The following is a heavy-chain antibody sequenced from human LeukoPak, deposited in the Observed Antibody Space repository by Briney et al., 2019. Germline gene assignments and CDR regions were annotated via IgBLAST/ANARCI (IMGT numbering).Heavy chain of an antibody. CDR1: GFVFSASY. V-gene: IGHV3-7*01. CDR2: IRPDGSEK. CDR3: VRGGTYWTVS. Sequence: GGSLRLSCAASGFVFSASYMSWVRKAPGKGLEWVATIRPDGSEKYHVDSVSGRFTISRDNTNDSLFLQMNSLRVDDTAVYYCVRGGTYWTVSWGQGTLVNVS. J-gene: IGHJ5*01.